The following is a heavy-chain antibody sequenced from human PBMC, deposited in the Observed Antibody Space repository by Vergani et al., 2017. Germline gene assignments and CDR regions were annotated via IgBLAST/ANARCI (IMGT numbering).Heavy chain of an antibody. D-gene: IGHD3-16*01. J-gene: IGHJ4*02. CDR2: ISYDGSNK. CDR1: GFTFSSYA. V-gene: IGHV3-30-3*01. Sequence: VQLVESGGGLVKPGGSLRLSCAASGFTFSSYAMHWVRQAPGKGLEWVAVISYDGSNKYYADSVKGRFTISRDNSKNTLYLQMNSLRAEDTAVYYCAKDWGGNPYYFDYWGQGTLVTVSS. CDR3: AKDWGGNPYYFDY.